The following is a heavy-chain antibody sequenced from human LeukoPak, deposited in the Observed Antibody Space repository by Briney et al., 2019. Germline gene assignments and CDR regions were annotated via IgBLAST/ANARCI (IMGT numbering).Heavy chain of an antibody. V-gene: IGHV3-21*01. CDR2: ISSSSSYI. J-gene: IGHJ4*02. CDR3: ARIYSSSWYDFDY. Sequence: VSSISSSSSYIYYADSVKGRFTISRDNAKNSLYLQMNSLRAEDTAVYYCARIYSSSWYDFDYWGQGTLVTVSS. D-gene: IGHD6-13*01.